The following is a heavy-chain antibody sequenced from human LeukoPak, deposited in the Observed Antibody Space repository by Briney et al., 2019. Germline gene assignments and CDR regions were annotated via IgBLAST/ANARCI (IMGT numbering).Heavy chain of an antibody. CDR1: GGSFSGYY. CDR2: INHSGST. Sequence: SETLSLTCAVYGGSFSGYYWSWIRQPPGKGLEWIGEINHSGSTNYNPSLKSRVTISVDTSKNQFSLKLSSVTAADTAAYYCARGGSSSWPQTGYCYYGMDVWGQGTTVTVSS. V-gene: IGHV4-34*01. D-gene: IGHD6-13*01. CDR3: ARGGSSSWPQTGYCYYGMDV. J-gene: IGHJ6*02.